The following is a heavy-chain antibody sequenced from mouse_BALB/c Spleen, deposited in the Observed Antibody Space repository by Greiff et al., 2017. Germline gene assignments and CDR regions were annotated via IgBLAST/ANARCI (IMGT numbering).Heavy chain of an antibody. D-gene: IGHD1-1*01. V-gene: IGHV1-7*01. CDR3: ARSRDGSSEYYAMDD. Sequence: VQLQQSGAELAKPGASVKMSCKASGYTFTSYWMHWVKQRPGQGLEWIGYINPGTGYTEYNQKFKDQATFTADKSSSTAYMQLSSLTSDDSAVYYGARSRDGSSEYYAMDDWGQGTSVTVSS. J-gene: IGHJ4*01. CDR1: GYTFTSYW. CDR2: INPGTGYT.